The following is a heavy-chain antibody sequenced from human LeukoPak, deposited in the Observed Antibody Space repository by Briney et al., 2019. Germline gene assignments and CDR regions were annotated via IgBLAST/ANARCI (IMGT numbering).Heavy chain of an antibody. D-gene: IGHD6-19*01. CDR1: GGSISSYY. Sequence: SETLSLTCTVSGGSISSYYWSWLRQPPGEGMEWGGYIYYSGCTNYNPSLKSRVTISVDTSKNQFSLKLSSVTAADTAVYYCARVSRYSSGYYYMDVWGKGTTVTVSS. V-gene: IGHV4-59*01. CDR2: IYYSGCT. J-gene: IGHJ6*03. CDR3: ARVSRYSSGYYYMDV.